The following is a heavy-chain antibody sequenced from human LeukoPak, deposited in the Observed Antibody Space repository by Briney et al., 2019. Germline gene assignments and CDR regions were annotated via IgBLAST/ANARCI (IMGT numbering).Heavy chain of an antibody. CDR3: ARDRYFGSDGFDI. CDR1: GFSLSEHG. D-gene: IGHD3-10*01. V-gene: IGHV3-33*01. Sequence: QPGGSLRLSCAASGFSLSEHGMHWVRQAPGKGPEWVTVTWYDGSNNHYADSVKGRFTISRDNSKNTVFLEMNSLRAEDTAVYHCARDRYFGSDGFDIWGPGTMVIVSS. J-gene: IGHJ3*02. CDR2: TWYDGSNN.